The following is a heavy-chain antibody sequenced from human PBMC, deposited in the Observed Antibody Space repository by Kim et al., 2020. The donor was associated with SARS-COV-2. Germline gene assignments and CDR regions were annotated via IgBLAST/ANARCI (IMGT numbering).Heavy chain of an antibody. Sequence: VKGRFTISRDNAKNSLYRQMNSLRAEDTAVYYCARDPSRRSSGRYWYFDLWGRGTLVTVSS. J-gene: IGHJ2*01. CDR3: ARDPSRRSSGRYWYFDL. D-gene: IGHD6-19*01. V-gene: IGHV3-11*06.